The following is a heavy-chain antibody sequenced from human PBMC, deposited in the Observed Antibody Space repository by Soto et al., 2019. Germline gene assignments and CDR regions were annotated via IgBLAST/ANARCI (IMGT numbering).Heavy chain of an antibody. D-gene: IGHD3-9*01. CDR3: ARGSYDILTASAPYYYYYYGMDV. V-gene: IGHV1-3*01. CDR2: IQGGNGNT. J-gene: IGHJ6*02. CDR1: GNTFRNYA. Sequence: ASVKVSCKASGNTFRNYAIHWVRQAPGQSLEWMGWIQGGNGNTKYSQRFQGRLTFTRDTSAGTTYMELSSLTSEDTAIYYCARGSYDILTASAPYYYYYYGMDVWGQGTTVTVSS.